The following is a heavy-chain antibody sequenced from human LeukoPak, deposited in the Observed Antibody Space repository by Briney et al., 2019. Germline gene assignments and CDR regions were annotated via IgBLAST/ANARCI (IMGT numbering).Heavy chain of an antibody. J-gene: IGHJ6*03. V-gene: IGHV3-7*01. Sequence: PGGSLRLSCAASGFTFTTYWMSWVRQAPGKGLEWVANIKQDGTEKYYVDSVKGRFTISRDNAKNSLYLQMNSLRVEDTAVYYCARETRHAYYYYMDVWGKGTTVTISS. CDR1: GFTFTTYW. CDR2: IKQDGTEK. CDR3: ARETRHAYYYYMDV.